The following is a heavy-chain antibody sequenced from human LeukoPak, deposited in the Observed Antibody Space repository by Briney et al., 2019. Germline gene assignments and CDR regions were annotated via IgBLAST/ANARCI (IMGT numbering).Heavy chain of an antibody. CDR1: GGSFSGYY. J-gene: IGHJ4*02. D-gene: IGHD2-2*01. CDR3: ARRGVVPAARRQFDY. Sequence: PSETLSLTCQVYGGSFSGYYWSWIRQPPGKGLEWIREINHSGSTNYNPSLKSRFTISVDTSKNQFSLKLSSVTAADTAVYYCARRGVVPAARRQFDYWGQGTLVTVSS. CDR2: INHSGST. V-gene: IGHV4-34*01.